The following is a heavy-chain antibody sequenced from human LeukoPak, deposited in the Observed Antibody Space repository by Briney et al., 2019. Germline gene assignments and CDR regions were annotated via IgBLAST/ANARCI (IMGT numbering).Heavy chain of an antibody. D-gene: IGHD5-24*01. Sequence: SETLSLTCTLSGGSITSDSDYWGWIRQPPGKGLEWIGSVYYSGSTFHNPSLRSRVTLSVDTSKNQFSLRLRSVTAADTAVYYCAREDGYNMHDAFDIWGQGTMVSVSS. CDR3: AREDGYNMHDAFDI. V-gene: IGHV4-39*01. CDR1: GGSITSDSDY. J-gene: IGHJ3*02. CDR2: VYYSGST.